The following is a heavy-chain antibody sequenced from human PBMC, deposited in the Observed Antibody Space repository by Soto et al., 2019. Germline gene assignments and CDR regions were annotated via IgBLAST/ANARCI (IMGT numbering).Heavy chain of an antibody. D-gene: IGHD5-12*01. CDR1: GFTFSTYG. CDR2: MSYDGSNY. V-gene: IGHV3-30*18. Sequence: QVQLVESGGGVVQPGRSLRLSCAASGFTFSTYGMHWVRQAPGKGLEWVAVMSYDGSNYYYADSVKGRFTTSRDNSKNXLYLKLNSLRAEDTAVYYCAQDGWAGVGYGGRIDYWGPGTLVNLSS. CDR3: AQDGWAGVGYGGRIDY. J-gene: IGHJ4*02.